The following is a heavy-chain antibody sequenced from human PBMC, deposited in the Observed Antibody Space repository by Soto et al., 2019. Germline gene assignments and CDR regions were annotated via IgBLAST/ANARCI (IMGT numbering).Heavy chain of an antibody. CDR1: GFTFSTYW. CDR3: AREAGRHVSWYFDL. Sequence: EVQLVESGGGLLQPGGSLRLSCAASGFTFSTYWMHWVRQAPGEGLVWVSRIKSDGSSISYADSVKGRFTISRDNARNTSSLQMDSLTAEDTAVYYCAREAGRHVSWYFDLWGRGTLVTVSS. CDR2: IKSDGSSI. V-gene: IGHV3-74*01. D-gene: IGHD6-13*01. J-gene: IGHJ2*01.